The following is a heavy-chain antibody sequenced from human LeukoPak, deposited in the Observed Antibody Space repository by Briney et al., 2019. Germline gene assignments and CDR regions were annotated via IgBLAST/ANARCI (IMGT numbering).Heavy chain of an antibody. V-gene: IGHV4-59*01. CDR3: ARLYQQSKWKYYYYYMDV. J-gene: IGHJ6*03. Sequence: PSETLSLTCSASGASFSTNYWSWIRQPPGRGLEWIGYVFDSGSTNYNPSLKSRVTISVDTSTKQFSLRLSSVTAADTAVYYCARLYQQSKWKYYYYYMDVWGKGTAVTVSS. CDR1: GASFSTNY. CDR2: VFDSGST. D-gene: IGHD1-1*01.